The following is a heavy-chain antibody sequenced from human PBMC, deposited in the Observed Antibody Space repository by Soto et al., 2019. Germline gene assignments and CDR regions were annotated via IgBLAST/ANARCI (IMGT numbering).Heavy chain of an antibody. Sequence: GSLGRSCAASGCTFSSYAMSWVRQAPGKGLEWVSAISGSGGSTYYADSVKGRFTISRDNSKNTLYLQMNSLRAEDTAVYYCAKRDPEPSMDFQHWGQGTLVTVSS. V-gene: IGHV3-23*01. CDR1: GCTFSSYA. CDR3: AKRDPEPSMDFQH. CDR2: ISGSGGST. J-gene: IGHJ1*01.